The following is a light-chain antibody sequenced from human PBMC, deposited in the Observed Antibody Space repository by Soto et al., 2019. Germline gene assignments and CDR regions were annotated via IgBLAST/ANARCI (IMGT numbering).Light chain of an antibody. CDR3: QQYYSTPLT. J-gene: IGKJ4*01. CDR1: QTVLYSSNHKNY. V-gene: IGKV4-1*01. CDR2: WAS. Sequence: DIVMTQSPDSLAVTLGERATINCKASQTVLYSSNHKNYLAWYQQKPGQPPKLLIYWASTRQSGVPDRFSGSESGTDVTLTISSLQAEDVAVYYCQQYYSTPLTFGGGTKVELK.